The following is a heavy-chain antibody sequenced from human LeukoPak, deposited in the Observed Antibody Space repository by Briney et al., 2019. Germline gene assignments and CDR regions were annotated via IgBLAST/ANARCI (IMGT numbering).Heavy chain of an antibody. Sequence: GRSLRLSCAASGFTFSSYAMHWVRQAPGKGLEWVAVISYDGSNKYYADSVKGRFTISRDNSKNTLYLQMNSLTSDDTAIYYCARVTIWGTYRYSFDSWGQGSLVTVSP. V-gene: IGHV3-30-3*01. CDR1: GFTFSSYA. CDR2: ISYDGSNK. J-gene: IGHJ4*02. D-gene: IGHD3-16*02. CDR3: ARVTIWGTYRYSFDS.